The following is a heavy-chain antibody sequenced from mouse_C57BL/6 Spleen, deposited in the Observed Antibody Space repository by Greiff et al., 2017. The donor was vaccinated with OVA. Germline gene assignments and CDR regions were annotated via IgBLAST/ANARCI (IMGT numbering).Heavy chain of an antibody. J-gene: IGHJ4*01. CDR3: ASPHYYGSTHYAMDY. Sequence: QVQLQQPGAELVKPGASVKLSCKASGYTFTSYWMHWVKQRPGQGLEWIGMIHPNSGSTNYNEKFKSKATLTVDKSSSTAYMQLSSLTSEDAAVDYSASPHYYGSTHYAMDYWGQGTSVTVSS. D-gene: IGHD1-1*01. V-gene: IGHV1-64*01. CDR1: GYTFTSYW. CDR2: IHPNSGST.